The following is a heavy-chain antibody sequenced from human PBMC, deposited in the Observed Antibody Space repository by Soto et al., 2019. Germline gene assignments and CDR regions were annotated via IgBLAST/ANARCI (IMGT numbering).Heavy chain of an antibody. CDR2: ISGSGGST. CDR1: GFTFSSYA. V-gene: IGHV3-23*01. Sequence: PGRSLRLSCAASGFTFSSYAMNWVRQAPGKGLEWVSAISGSGGSTYYADYVKGRFTISRDNSKNTLYLQMNSLRAEDTAVYYCAPTRSSYGLTLGYWGQGTLVTVSS. D-gene: IGHD5-18*01. CDR3: APTRSSYGLTLGY. J-gene: IGHJ4*02.